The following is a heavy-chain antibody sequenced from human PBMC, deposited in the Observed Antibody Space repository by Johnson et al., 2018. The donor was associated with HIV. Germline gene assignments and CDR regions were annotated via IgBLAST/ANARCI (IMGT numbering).Heavy chain of an antibody. CDR1: GFTFSSYG. CDR3: AKEKLELRTGDAFDI. CDR2: ISGSGHST. V-gene: IGHV3-23*04. J-gene: IGHJ3*02. D-gene: IGHD1-7*01. Sequence: VQLVESGGGVVQPGRSLKLSCAASGFTFSSYGMHWVRQAPGKGLEWVSAISGSGHSTYYADSVKGRFTISRDSSKNTLYLQMNSLRADDTAVYYCAKEKLELRTGDAFDIWGQGTMVTVSS.